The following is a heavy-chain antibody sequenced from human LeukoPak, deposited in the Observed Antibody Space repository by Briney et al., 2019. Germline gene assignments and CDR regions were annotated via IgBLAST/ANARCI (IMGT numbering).Heavy chain of an antibody. V-gene: IGHV3-30-3*01. CDR1: EFTFSGYA. CDR3: VRDSPYCSSTTCFTVNYFDY. J-gene: IGHJ4*02. Sequence: GRSLRLSCAASEFTFSGYAMHWVRQAPGKGLEWVAVISHDGSKKYYTDSVKGRFTISRDNYKSALYLQMNSLRPEDTALYYCVRDSPYCSSTTCFTVNYFDYWGQGALVTVSS. CDR2: ISHDGSKK. D-gene: IGHD2-2*01.